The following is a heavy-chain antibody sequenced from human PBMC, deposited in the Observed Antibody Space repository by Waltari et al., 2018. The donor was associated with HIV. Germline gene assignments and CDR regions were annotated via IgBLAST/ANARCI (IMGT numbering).Heavy chain of an antibody. J-gene: IGHJ4*02. V-gene: IGHV3-48*02. CDR2: ISSSISTI. D-gene: IGHD2-2*02. Sequence: EVQLVESGGGLVQPGGSLRLSCAASGFTFSSYGINCDRQAPGKGLAWVSYISSSISTIYYADSVKGRFTISRDNAKNSLYLQMNSLRDEDTAVYYCARDGVVVPAAIGFDYWGQGTLVTVSS. CDR3: ARDGVVVPAAIGFDY. CDR1: GFTFSSYG.